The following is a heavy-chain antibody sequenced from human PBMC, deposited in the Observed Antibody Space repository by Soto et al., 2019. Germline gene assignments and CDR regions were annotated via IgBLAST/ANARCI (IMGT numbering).Heavy chain of an antibody. J-gene: IGHJ4*02. D-gene: IGHD1-1*01. CDR2: INPYNGNT. CDR1: GYPFTSYG. Sequence: QVQLVQSGGEVKRPGASVKVSCKASGYPFTSYGISWVRQAPGRGLEWMGWINPYNGNTKYAQKFQGRVTMTTDTSTTKAYMELRSLSHDDTAVYYCARNLASVHDYWGQGSLVTVSS. CDR3: ARNLASVHDY. V-gene: IGHV1-18*04.